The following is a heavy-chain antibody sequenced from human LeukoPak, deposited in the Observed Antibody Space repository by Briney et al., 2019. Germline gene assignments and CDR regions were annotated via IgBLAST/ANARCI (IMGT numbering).Heavy chain of an antibody. CDR1: GYSFTSYW. CDR2: IYPGDSDT. J-gene: IGHJ6*02. D-gene: IGHD3-22*01. Sequence: GEFLKISCKGSGYSFTSYWIGWVRQMPGKGLEWMGIIYPGDSDTRYSPSFQGQVTISADKSISTAYLQWSSLKASDTAMYYCAMSYYYDSSGSHYGMDVWGQGTTVTVSS. V-gene: IGHV5-51*01. CDR3: AMSYYYDSSGSHYGMDV.